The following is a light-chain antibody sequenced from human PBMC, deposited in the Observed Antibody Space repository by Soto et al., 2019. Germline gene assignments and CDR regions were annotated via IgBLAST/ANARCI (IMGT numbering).Light chain of an antibody. CDR1: SSNIGTNF. CDR3: AAWDDSLSGWV. V-gene: IGLV1-47*02. CDR2: SDN. Sequence: QSVLTQPPSASGTPGQRVTISCSGSSSNIGTNFVSWYQQLPGTAPKLLIFSDNQRPSGVPDRFSGSKSGTSASLAISGLRSEDEADYYCAAWDDSLSGWVFGGGTKVTVL. J-gene: IGLJ3*02.